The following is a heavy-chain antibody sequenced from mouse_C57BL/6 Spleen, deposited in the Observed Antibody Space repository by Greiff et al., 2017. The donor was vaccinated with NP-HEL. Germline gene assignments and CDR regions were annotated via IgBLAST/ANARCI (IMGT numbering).Heavy chain of an antibody. D-gene: IGHD2-5*01. CDR3: ARHDSNYFDY. Sequence: EVQLVESGGDLVKPGGSLKLSCAASGFTFSSYGMSWVRQTPDKRLEWVATISSGGSYTYYPDSVKGRFTISRDNAKNTLYLQMSSLKSEDTAMYYCARHDSNYFDYWGQGTTLTVSS. CDR1: GFTFSSYG. V-gene: IGHV5-6*01. CDR2: ISSGGSYT. J-gene: IGHJ2*01.